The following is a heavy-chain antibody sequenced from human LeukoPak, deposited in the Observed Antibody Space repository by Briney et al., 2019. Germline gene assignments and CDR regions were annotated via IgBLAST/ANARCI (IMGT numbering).Heavy chain of an antibody. V-gene: IGHV1-2*02. CDR3: ARAWIAAAGDSPNWFDP. CDR1: GYTFTGYY. D-gene: IGHD6-13*01. CDR2: INPNSGGT. Sequence: GASVKVSCKASGYTFTGYYMHWVRQAPGQGLEWMGWINPNSGGTNYAQKFQGRVTMTKDTSISTAYMELRSLRSDDTAVYYCARAWIAAAGDSPNWFDPWGQGTLVTVSS. J-gene: IGHJ5*02.